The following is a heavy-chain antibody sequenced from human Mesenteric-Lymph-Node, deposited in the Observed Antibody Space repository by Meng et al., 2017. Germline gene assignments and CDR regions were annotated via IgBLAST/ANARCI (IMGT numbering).Heavy chain of an antibody. CDR1: GDSVSSKTAV. V-gene: IGHV6-1*01. CDR2: TYYRSKWFN. CDR3: AGSLGKNWFDP. D-gene: IGHD1-26*01. J-gene: IGHJ5*02. Sequence: QVQLQQSGPGLVKPSQTPPLTGVTAGDSVSSKTAVWNWIRQSPSRGLEWLGRTYYRSKWFNEYEESVKSRMTINPDTSKNQFSLHLNSVTPDDTAVYYCAGSLGKNWFDPWGQGTLVTVSS.